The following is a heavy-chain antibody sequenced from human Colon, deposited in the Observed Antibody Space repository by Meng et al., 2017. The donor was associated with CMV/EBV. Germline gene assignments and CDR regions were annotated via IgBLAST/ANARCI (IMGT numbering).Heavy chain of an antibody. CDR3: ATYLTIFDI. D-gene: IGHD3-3*01. CDR2: IFHSGST. Sequence: GSLRLSCTVSGDSIRSSGYYWAWIRQPPGKGLEWIGSIFHSGSTYYKPSLKSRVTISVDTSKNQFSLKLSSVTAADTAIYYCATYLTIFDIWGQGTMVTVSS. V-gene: IGHV4-39*07. J-gene: IGHJ3*02. CDR1: GDSIRSSGYY.